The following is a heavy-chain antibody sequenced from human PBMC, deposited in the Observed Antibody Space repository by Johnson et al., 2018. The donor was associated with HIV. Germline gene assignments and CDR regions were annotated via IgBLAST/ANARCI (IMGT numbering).Heavy chain of an antibody. J-gene: IGHJ3*02. CDR3: ARGAWGSGEDAFDI. Sequence: VQLVESGGGLIQPGGSLRLSCAASGFTVSSNYMSWVRQAPGKGLEWVSVIYSGGSTYYADSVKGRFTISRDNSKNTLYLQMNSLRAEDTAVYYCARGAWGSGEDAFDIWGQGTMVTVSS. D-gene: IGHD7-27*01. V-gene: IGHV3-53*01. CDR2: IYSGGST. CDR1: GFTVSSNY.